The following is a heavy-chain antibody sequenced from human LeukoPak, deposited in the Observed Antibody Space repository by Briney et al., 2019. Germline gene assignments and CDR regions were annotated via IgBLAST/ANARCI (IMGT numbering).Heavy chain of an antibody. CDR3: ARVYRYSGSYYFRY. CDR2: INHSGST. Sequence: SQTLSLTCTVSGGSISSNDYYWSWIRQPPGKGLEWIGEINHSGSTNYNPSLKSRVTISVDTSKNQFSLKLSSVTAADTALYYCARVYRYSGSYYFRYWGQGTLVTVSS. D-gene: IGHD1-26*01. J-gene: IGHJ4*02. CDR1: GGSISSNDYY. V-gene: IGHV4-39*07.